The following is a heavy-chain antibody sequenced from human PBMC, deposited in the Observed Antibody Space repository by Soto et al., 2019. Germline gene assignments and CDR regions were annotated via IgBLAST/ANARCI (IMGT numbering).Heavy chain of an antibody. CDR2: IYCSGST. Sequence: SETLSLTCTVSGGSISSGGYYWSWIRQHPGKGLEWIGYIYCSGSTYYNPSLKSRVTISVDTSKNQFSLKLSSVTAADTAVYYCASNYDFWSGYYGDYYYGMDVWGQGTTVTVSS. CDR1: GGSISSGGYY. D-gene: IGHD3-3*01. V-gene: IGHV4-31*03. J-gene: IGHJ6*02. CDR3: ASNYDFWSGYYGDYYYGMDV.